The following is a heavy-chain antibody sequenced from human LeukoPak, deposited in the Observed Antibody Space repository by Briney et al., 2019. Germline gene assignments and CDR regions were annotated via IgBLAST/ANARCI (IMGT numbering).Heavy chain of an antibody. J-gene: IGHJ6*03. CDR1: GGTFSSYA. Sequence: SVKVSCKASGGTFSSYAISWVRQAPGQGLEWMGGIIPIFGTANYAQKFQGRVTMTTDTSTSTAYMELRSLRSDDTAVYYCARVAYYDSSGYYGYYYYYMDVWGKGTTVTISS. CDR2: IIPIFGTA. V-gene: IGHV1-69*05. D-gene: IGHD3-22*01. CDR3: ARVAYYDSSGYYGYYYYYMDV.